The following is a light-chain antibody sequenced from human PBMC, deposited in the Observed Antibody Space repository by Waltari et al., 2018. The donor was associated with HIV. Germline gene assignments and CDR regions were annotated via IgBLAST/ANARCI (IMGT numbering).Light chain of an antibody. Sequence: QSVLTQPPSASETPGQRVTIACSGSSPNTGSTTENWSQQPPGTAPKLLIYSNNQRPSGVPVRFSGSKSGTSASLAISGLQSEDDADYYCTAWDDGLSDPVFGGGTKLTVL. CDR3: TAWDDGLSDPV. CDR1: SPNTGSTT. V-gene: IGLV1-44*01. CDR2: SNN. J-gene: IGLJ3*02.